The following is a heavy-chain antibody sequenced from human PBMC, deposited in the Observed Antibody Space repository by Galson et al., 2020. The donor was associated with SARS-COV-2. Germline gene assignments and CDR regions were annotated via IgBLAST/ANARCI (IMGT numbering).Heavy chain of an antibody. CDR3: ARDLVDFWSGYNYYYYGMDV. J-gene: IGHJ6*02. Sequence: SETLSLTCTVSGGSISSGSYYWSWIRQPAGKGLEWIGRIYTSGSTNYNPSLKSRVTISVDTSKNQFSLKLSSVTAADTAVYYCARDLVDFWSGYNYYYYGMDVWGQGTTVTVSS. CDR2: IYTSGST. CDR1: GGSISSGSYY. V-gene: IGHV4-61*02. D-gene: IGHD3-3*01.